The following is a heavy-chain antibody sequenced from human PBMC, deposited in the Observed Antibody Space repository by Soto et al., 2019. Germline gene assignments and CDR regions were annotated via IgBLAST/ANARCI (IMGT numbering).Heavy chain of an antibody. CDR1: GFTFSSYW. V-gene: IGHV3-74*01. CDR3: ARGVAGTVVDY. J-gene: IGHJ4*02. CDR2: INSDGSST. Sequence: GGSLRLSCAASGFTFSSYWMHWVRQAPGKGLVWVSRINSDGSSTSYADSVKGRFTISRDNAKNTLYLQMNSLRAEDTAVYYCARGVAGTVVDYWGQGTLVTVSS. D-gene: IGHD6-19*01.